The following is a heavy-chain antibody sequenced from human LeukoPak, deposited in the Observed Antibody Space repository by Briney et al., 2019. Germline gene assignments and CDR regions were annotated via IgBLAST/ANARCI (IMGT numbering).Heavy chain of an antibody. D-gene: IGHD2-2*01. CDR2: IFNSGSA. V-gene: IGHV4-4*07. CDR1: GDSISSYS. J-gene: IGHJ4*02. Sequence: SETLSLTCTVSGDSISSYSWNWIRQPAGEGLEWIGHIFNSGSANYNPSLKSRVTMSVDTSKNQLSLNLTSVTAADTAVYYCARGSGCSSSSCHAGEFDYWGQGTLVTVSS. CDR3: ARGSGCSSSSCHAGEFDY.